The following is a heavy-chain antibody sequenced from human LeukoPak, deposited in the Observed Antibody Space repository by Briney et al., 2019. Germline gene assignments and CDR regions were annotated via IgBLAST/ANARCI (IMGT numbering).Heavy chain of an antibody. CDR1: GGTFSSYA. D-gene: IGHD1-20*01. Sequence: GASVKVSCKASGGTFSSYAISWVRQAPGQGLEWMGRIIPILGIANYAQKFQGRVTMTRDTSTSTVYMELSSLRSEDTAVYYCATSITGTPSGTGDWGQGTLVTVSS. J-gene: IGHJ4*02. CDR2: IIPILGIA. V-gene: IGHV1-69*04. CDR3: ATSITGTPSGTGD.